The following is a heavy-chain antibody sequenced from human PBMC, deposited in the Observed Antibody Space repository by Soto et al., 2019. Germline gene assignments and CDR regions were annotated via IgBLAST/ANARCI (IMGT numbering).Heavy chain of an antibody. V-gene: IGHV3-23*01. Sequence: EVQLLESGGGLVQPGGSLRLSCAASGFTFSSYAMSWVRQAPGKGLEWVSGMSGSGGSTYYADSVKGRFTISRDNSKNTLYLQTNSLRAEDTAVYYCAKERGYNYGYDAMDVWGQGTTVTVSS. CDR1: GFTFSSYA. CDR3: AKERGYNYGYDAMDV. CDR2: MSGSGGST. D-gene: IGHD5-18*01. J-gene: IGHJ6*02.